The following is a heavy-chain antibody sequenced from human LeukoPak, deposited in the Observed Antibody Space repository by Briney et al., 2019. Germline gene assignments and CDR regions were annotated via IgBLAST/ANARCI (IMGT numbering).Heavy chain of an antibody. Sequence: SETLSLTRTVSGGSISSYYWSWIRQPPWKGLEWIGYIYYSGSTNYNPSLKSRVTISVDTSKNQFSLKLSSVTAADTAVYYCAREEAVGIAARRELYYYYYMDVWGKGTTVTVSS. CDR2: IYYSGST. D-gene: IGHD6-6*01. J-gene: IGHJ6*03. CDR1: GGSISSYY. V-gene: IGHV4-59*01. CDR3: AREEAVGIAARRELYYYYYMDV.